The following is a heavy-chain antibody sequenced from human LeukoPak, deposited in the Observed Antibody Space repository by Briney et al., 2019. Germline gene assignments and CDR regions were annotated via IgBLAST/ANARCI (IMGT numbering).Heavy chain of an antibody. CDR1: GFTFRRYG. J-gene: IGHJ3*02. V-gene: IGHV3-48*01. D-gene: IGHD3-10*01. CDR2: ISSSSSTI. CDR3: ARGLGSGRHAFDI. Sequence: GGTLRLSCAASGFTFRRYGMNWVRQAPGKGLEWVSYISSSSSTIYYADSVKGRFTISRDNAKNSLYLQMNSLRAEDTAVYYCARGLGSGRHAFDIWGQGTMVTVSS.